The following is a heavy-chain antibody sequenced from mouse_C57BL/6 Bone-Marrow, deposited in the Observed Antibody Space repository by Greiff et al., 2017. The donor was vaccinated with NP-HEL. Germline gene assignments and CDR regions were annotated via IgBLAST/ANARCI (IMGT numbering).Heavy chain of an antibody. Sequence: QVQLQQPGAELVRPGTSVKLSCKASGYTFTSYWMHWVKQRPGQGLEWIGVIDPSDSYTNYNQKFKGKATLTVDTSSSTAYMQLSSLTSEDSAVYYCAREGVRRCYYAMDYWGQGTSVTVSS. CDR2: IDPSDSYT. J-gene: IGHJ4*01. CDR3: AREGVRRCYYAMDY. V-gene: IGHV1-59*01. D-gene: IGHD2-14*01. CDR1: GYTFTSYW.